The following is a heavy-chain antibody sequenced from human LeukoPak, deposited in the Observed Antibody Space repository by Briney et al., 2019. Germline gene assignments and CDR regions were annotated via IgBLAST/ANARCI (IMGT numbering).Heavy chain of an antibody. CDR3: ARAGGDY. CDR2: IYSGGST. J-gene: IGHJ4*02. V-gene: IGHV3-53*01. D-gene: IGHD3-16*01. Sequence: SGGSLRLSCAASGFTFSSYSMNWVRQAPGKGLEWVSVIYSGGSTYYADSVKGRFTISRDNSKNTLYLQMNSLRAEDTAVYYCARAGGDYWGQGTLVTVSS. CDR1: GFTFSSYS.